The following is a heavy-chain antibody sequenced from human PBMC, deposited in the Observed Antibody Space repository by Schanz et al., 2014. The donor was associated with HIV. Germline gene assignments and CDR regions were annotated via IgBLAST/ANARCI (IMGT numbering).Heavy chain of an antibody. CDR2: ISAYNGNT. D-gene: IGHD5-12*01. CDR3: ARGAAEMATMTPWRY. V-gene: IGHV1-18*01. J-gene: IGHJ4*02. Sequence: QVQLVQSGAEVKKPGASVTVSCTASGYTFTSYGINWVRQAPGQGLEWMGWISAYNGNTNYAQKLQGRVTMTTDTSTSTAYMDLRSLRSDDTAVYYCARGAAEMATMTPWRYWGQGTLVTVSS. CDR1: GYTFTSYG.